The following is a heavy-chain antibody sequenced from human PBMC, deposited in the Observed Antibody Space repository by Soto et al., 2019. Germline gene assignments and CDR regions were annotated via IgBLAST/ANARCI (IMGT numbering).Heavy chain of an antibody. Sequence: QVQLVESGGGVVQPGRSLRLSCAASGFTFSSYAMHWVRQAPGKGLEWVAVISYDGSNKYYADSVKGRFTISRDNSKNPLCLQMNSLRAEDTAVYYCARDRAEWEPKYYFDYWGQGTMVTVSS. J-gene: IGHJ4*02. CDR1: GFTFSSYA. CDR3: ARDRAEWEPKYYFDY. V-gene: IGHV3-30-3*01. D-gene: IGHD1-26*01. CDR2: ISYDGSNK.